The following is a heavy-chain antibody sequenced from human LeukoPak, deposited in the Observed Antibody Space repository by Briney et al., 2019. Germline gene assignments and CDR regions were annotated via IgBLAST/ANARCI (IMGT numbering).Heavy chain of an antibody. J-gene: IGHJ3*01. CDR1: GVTYNNYG. CDR2: IIPLYGIP. D-gene: IGHD5-24*01. Sequence: ASVKVSCKASGVTYNNYGLSWVRQAPGQGLEWMGRIIPLYGIPNYAQKFQGRVTITADKSTNTAYMELTSLRSEDTAVYYCARDEEDGYKDWGLWGQGTMVTVS. CDR3: ARDEEDGYKDWGL. V-gene: IGHV1-69*04.